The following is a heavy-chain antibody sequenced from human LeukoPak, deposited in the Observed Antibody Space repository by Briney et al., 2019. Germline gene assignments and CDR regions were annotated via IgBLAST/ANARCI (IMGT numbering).Heavy chain of an antibody. D-gene: IGHD3-3*01. V-gene: IGHV4-61*02. Sequence: SETLSLTCTVSGGSISSGSYYWSWIRQPAGKGLEWIGRIYTSGSTNYNPSLKSRVTISVDTSKNQFSLKLSSVTAADTAVYYCARVITIFGVVIMDVWGKGTTVTVSS. CDR1: GGSISSGSYY. J-gene: IGHJ6*04. CDR2: IYTSGST. CDR3: ARVITIFGVVIMDV.